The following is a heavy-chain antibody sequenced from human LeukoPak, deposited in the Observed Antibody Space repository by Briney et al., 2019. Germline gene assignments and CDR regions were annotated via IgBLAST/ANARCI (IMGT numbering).Heavy chain of an antibody. V-gene: IGHV1-2*02. CDR3: ARGLAYCSSTICYDGGDF. J-gene: IGHJ4*02. CDR1: AHTFTSYY. Sequence: ASVKVSCKASAHTFTSYYIHWVRHAPGQGLEWMGWINTNRGATNYAQKFRGRVTMTRDTSISTAYMELSGLRSDDTAVYYCARGLAYCSSTICYDGGDFWGQGTLVTVSS. CDR2: INTNRGAT. D-gene: IGHD2-2*01.